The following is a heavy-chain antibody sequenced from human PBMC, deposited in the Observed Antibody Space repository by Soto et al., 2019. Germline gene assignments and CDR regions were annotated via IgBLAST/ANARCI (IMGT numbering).Heavy chain of an antibody. CDR1: GGSISSRTFW. D-gene: IGHD4-4*01. CDR2: MYYSGSS. Sequence: QLQLQESGPGLVKPSETLSLTCSVSGGSISSRTFWWAWIRQPPGKVLEWIGDMYYSGSSYSSPSLKSRVTLSVDTSKNQLSLKLNSVTAADTALYYCARHSRDDYNYGGSGIFDYWGQGTLVTVSS. CDR3: ARHSRDDYNYGGSGIFDY. V-gene: IGHV4-39*01. J-gene: IGHJ4*02.